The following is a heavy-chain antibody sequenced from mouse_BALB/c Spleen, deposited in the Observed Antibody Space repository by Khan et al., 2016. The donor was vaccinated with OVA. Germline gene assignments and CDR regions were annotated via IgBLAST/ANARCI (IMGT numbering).Heavy chain of an antibody. CDR3: ARMNYFGYTFAY. D-gene: IGHD1-2*01. CDR1: DYTFTDFY. V-gene: IGHV1-77*01. J-gene: IGHJ3*01. Sequence: QVQLQQSGAELARPGASVKLSCKASDYTFTDFYINWVKQRTGQGLEWIGEISPGSGDTFYNERFKDKATLTADKSSNTAYMQLSSLTSEASAVYFWARMNYFGYTFAYWGQGALVTVSA. CDR2: ISPGSGDT.